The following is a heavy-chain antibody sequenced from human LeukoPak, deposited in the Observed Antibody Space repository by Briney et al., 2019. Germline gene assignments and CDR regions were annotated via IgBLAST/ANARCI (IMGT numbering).Heavy chain of an antibody. D-gene: IGHD6-6*01. Sequence: SETLSLTCTISGGSISSYYWSWIRQPPGKGLEWIGYIYTSGSTNYNPSLKSRVTISVDTSKNQFSLKLSSVTAADTAVYYCARLAAAREYYYYYYMDVWGKGTTVTVSS. CDR2: IYTSGST. CDR1: GGSISSYY. CDR3: ARLAAAREYYYYYYMDV. V-gene: IGHV4-4*09. J-gene: IGHJ6*03.